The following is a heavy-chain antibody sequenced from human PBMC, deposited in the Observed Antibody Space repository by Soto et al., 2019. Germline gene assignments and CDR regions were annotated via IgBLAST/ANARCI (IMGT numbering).Heavy chain of an antibody. D-gene: IGHD3-22*01. V-gene: IGHV3-23*01. CDR1: GFTFSSYA. CDR3: AKDCPSYYYDSSGTCY. CDR2: ISGSGGST. J-gene: IGHJ4*02. Sequence: VGSLRLSGAASGFTFSSYAMSWVRQAPGKGLEWVSAISGSGGSTYYADSVKGRFTISRDNSKNTLYLQMNSLRAEDTAVYYCAKDCPSYYYDSSGTCYWGQGTLVTVSS.